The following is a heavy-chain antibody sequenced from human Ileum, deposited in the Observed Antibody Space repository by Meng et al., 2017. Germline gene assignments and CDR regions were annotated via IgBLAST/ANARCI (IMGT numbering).Heavy chain of an antibody. D-gene: IGHD3-22*01. CDR2: FYFSGST. J-gene: IGHJ5*02. CDR3: ARYYYDSSGVTWFDP. Sequence: QVHLQESGPGLVKPSQTLSLTCTVSGDSISSGDHYWTWSRQHPWKGLEWIGYFYFSGSTYYNPSLKSRVSISVDTSKNQFSLRMSSVTAADTAVYYCARYYYDSSGVTWFDPWGQGTLVTVSS. CDR1: GDSISSGDHY. V-gene: IGHV4-31*03.